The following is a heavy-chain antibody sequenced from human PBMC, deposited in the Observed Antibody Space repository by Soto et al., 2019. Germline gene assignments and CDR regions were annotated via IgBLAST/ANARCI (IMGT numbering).Heavy chain of an antibody. Sequence: QVHLVQSGAEVKKPGASVKVSCKCSGYTFTSYGITWVRQAPGQGLEWMGWISAHNDNTDYAQKLQGRVTVTRDTSTGTAYMELRSLRSDDTGVYYCARCRYGEYWGQGALVTVSS. CDR1: GYTFTSYG. CDR2: ISAHNDNT. D-gene: IGHD3-10*01. V-gene: IGHV1-18*01. J-gene: IGHJ4*02. CDR3: ARCRYGEY.